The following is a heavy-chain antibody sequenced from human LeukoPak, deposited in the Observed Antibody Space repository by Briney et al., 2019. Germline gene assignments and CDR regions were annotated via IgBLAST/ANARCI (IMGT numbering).Heavy chain of an antibody. J-gene: IGHJ5*02. CDR2: ISWNSGSI. CDR3: AKGGSWSTLNWFDP. V-gene: IGHV3-9*01. D-gene: IGHD6-13*01. CDR1: GFTFDDYA. Sequence: PGRSLRLSCAASGFTFDDYAMHWVRQAPGKGLEWVSGISWNSGSIGYADSVKGRFTISRDNAKNSLYLQMNSLRAEDTALYYCAKGGSWSTLNWFDPWGQGTLVTVSS.